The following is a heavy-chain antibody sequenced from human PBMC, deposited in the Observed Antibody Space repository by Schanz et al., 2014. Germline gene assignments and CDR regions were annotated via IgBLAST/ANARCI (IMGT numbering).Heavy chain of an antibody. Sequence: QVQLVESGAEVKKPGASVKVSCQASGRPLSAYHIHWARQAPGRGLQWMGWVSPVSGGTNYAQKLQGSVTITSEASVNTAYMELTSLTYDDTAVYYCAREVERSRITNFDSWGQGTLVTVSS. V-gene: IGHV1-2*02. CDR2: VSPVSGGT. D-gene: IGHD3-3*01. CDR1: GRPLSAYH. J-gene: IGHJ4*02. CDR3: AREVERSRITNFDS.